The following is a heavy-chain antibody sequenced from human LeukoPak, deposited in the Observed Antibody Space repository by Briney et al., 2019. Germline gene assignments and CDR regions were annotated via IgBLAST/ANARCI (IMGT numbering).Heavy chain of an antibody. Sequence: SETLSLTCAVYGGSFSGYYWSWIRQSPGKGMEWIGEINHSGSTNSNPSLKSRVTISVDTSKNLFSLKLSSVTAADTAVYYCARGSRLTGAFDIWGQGTMATVSS. V-gene: IGHV4-34*01. CDR2: INHSGST. CDR1: GGSFSGYY. D-gene: IGHD3-9*01. CDR3: ARGSRLTGAFDI. J-gene: IGHJ3*02.